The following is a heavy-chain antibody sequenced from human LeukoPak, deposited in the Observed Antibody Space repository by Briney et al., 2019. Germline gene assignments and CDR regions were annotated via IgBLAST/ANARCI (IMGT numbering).Heavy chain of an antibody. CDR3: ARDYGYRKDAVAGLDVFYI. CDR1: GGSIRSGGYY. V-gene: IGHV4-31*03. D-gene: IGHD6-19*01. J-gene: IGHJ3*02. CDR2: IYHSGST. Sequence: PSQTLSLTCTVSGGSIRSGGYYWNWIRQHPGKGLEWIGYIYHSGSTYYNPSLESRVTISIDTSKNQFFLNLRSATAADTAVYYCARDYGYRKDAVAGLDVFYIWGQGTMVTVSS.